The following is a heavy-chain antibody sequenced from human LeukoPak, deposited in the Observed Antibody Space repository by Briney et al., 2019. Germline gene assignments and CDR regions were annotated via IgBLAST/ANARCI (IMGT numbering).Heavy chain of an antibody. V-gene: IGHV4-30-2*01. CDR1: GVSINCGGYS. Sequence: SQTLSLTCAVSGVSINCGGYSWTWIRQPPGKGLEWIGYISDDGGYHSGSTYSKPSLKSRVTISVDRSKNQFSLKLTSVTAADPAVYYCARGAGADEMYRWFDPWGPGILVIVSS. J-gene: IGHJ5*02. D-gene: IGHD2-8*02. CDR2: ISDDGGYHSGST. CDR3: ARGAGADEMYRWFDP.